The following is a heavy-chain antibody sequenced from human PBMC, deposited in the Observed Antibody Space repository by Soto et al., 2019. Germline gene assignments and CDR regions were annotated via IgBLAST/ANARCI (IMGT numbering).Heavy chain of an antibody. J-gene: IGHJ4*02. Sequence: HVQLQESGPGLVKPSGTLSLTCAVSGGSISNNYWWSWVRQPPGKGLEWIGEIYHSGSTNYSPSLKSRVTISVDKSKNQFSLRLSSVTAADTAVYYCATAYCGGDCYLYYWGQGTLVTVSS. CDR2: IYHSGST. CDR3: ATAYCGGDCYLYY. D-gene: IGHD2-21*02. V-gene: IGHV4-4*02. CDR1: GGSISNNYW.